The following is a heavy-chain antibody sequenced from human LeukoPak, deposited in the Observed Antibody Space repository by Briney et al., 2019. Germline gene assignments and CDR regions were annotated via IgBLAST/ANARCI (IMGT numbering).Heavy chain of an antibody. V-gene: IGHV4-59*01. CDR3: ARDLDFYLDY. CDR2: IYYSGST. D-gene: IGHD2/OR15-2a*01. J-gene: IGHJ4*02. CDR1: GGSITSYY. Sequence: PSETLSLTCTVSGGSITSYYWSWIRQPPGKGLEWIGYIYYSGSTNYNPSLKSRVIMSVDTSKNQFPLKLSSVTAADTAVYFCARDLDFYLDYWGQGTLVTVSS.